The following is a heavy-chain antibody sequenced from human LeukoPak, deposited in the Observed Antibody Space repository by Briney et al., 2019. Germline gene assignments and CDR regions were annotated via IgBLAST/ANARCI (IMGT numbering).Heavy chain of an antibody. CDR2: IKSKTDGETT. CDR1: GFTFSTYA. V-gene: IGHV3-15*01. Sequence: PGGSLRLSCAASGFTFSTYAMSWVRQAPGKGLEWVGLIKSKTDGETTDYAAPVKGRFTISRDDSKNTLYPQMNSLKTEDIAMYYCIADVPESTAYPFDYWGQGTLVIVSS. D-gene: IGHD2/OR15-2a*01. CDR3: IADVPESTAYPFDY. J-gene: IGHJ4*02.